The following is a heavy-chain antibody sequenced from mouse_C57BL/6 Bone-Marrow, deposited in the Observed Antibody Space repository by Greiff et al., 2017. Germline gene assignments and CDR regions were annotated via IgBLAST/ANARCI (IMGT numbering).Heavy chain of an antibody. CDR2: IYPGSGNT. CDR1: GYTFTDYY. CDR3: AGFTTVVATDYAMDY. J-gene: IGHJ4*01. V-gene: IGHV1-76*01. Sequence: QVQLKESGAELVRPGASVKLSCKASGYTFTDYYINWVKQRPGQGLEWIARIYPGSGNTYYNEKFKGKATLTAEKSSSTAYMQLSSLTSEDSAVYFCAGFTTVVATDYAMDYWGQGTSVTVSS. D-gene: IGHD1-1*01.